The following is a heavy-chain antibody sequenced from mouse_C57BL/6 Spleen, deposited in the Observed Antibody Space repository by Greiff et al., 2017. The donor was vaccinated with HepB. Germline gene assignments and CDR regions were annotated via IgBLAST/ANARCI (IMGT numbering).Heavy chain of an antibody. CDR3: ARSGGSSYDWYFDV. CDR2: IYPGDGDT. D-gene: IGHD1-1*01. V-gene: IGHV1-80*01. CDR1: GYAFSSYW. J-gene: IGHJ1*03. Sequence: QVQLKESGAELVKPGASVKISCKASGYAFSSYWMNWVKQRPGKGLEWIGQIYPGDGDTNYNGKFKGKATLTADKSSSTAYMQLSSLTSKDSAVYFCARSGGSSYDWYFDVWGTGTTVTVSS.